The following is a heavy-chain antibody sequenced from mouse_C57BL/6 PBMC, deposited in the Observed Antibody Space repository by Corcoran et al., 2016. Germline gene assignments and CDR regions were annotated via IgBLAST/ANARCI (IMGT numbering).Heavy chain of an antibody. J-gene: IGHJ1*03. D-gene: IGHD2-3*01. CDR1: GYSITSGYY. Sequence: DVQLQESGPGLVKPSQSLSLTCSVSGYSITSGYYWNWIRQFPGNKREWMGYISYDGSNNYNPSLKNRISINRDTSKNQFFLKLNSVTTEDTATYYCARAGWLLLNWYIDVWGTGTTVTVSS. CDR3: ARAGWLLLNWYIDV. V-gene: IGHV3-6*01. CDR2: ISYDGSN.